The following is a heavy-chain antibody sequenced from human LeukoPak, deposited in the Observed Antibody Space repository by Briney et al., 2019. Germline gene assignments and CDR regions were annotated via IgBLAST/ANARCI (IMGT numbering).Heavy chain of an antibody. V-gene: IGHV3-30*14. CDR2: ISYDGTNK. J-gene: IGHJ4*02. CDR3: AKDQLALGDY. D-gene: IGHD6-6*01. Sequence: GGSLRLSCTASGFTFSSYAMHWVRQAPGKGLEWVAVISYDGTNKYYADSVKGRFTISRDNSKNTLYLQMNSLRTEDTAVYYCAKDQLALGDYWGQGTLVTVSS. CDR1: GFTFSSYA.